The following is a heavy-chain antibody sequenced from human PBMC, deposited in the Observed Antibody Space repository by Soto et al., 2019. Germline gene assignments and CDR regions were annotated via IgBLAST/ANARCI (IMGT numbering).Heavy chain of an antibody. CDR1: GFSVSNNY. J-gene: IGHJ4*02. D-gene: IGHD5-12*01. V-gene: IGHV3-66*01. Sequence: GGSLRLSCAASGFSVSNNYIYWVRQAPGKGLEWVSVIYSGGSTFNADSVKGRFTISRDNSKNTLNLQMNSLRAEDTAIYYCARDLHGFISGSYSRDFWGQGTQVTVSS. CDR3: ARDLHGFISGSYSRDF. CDR2: IYSGGST.